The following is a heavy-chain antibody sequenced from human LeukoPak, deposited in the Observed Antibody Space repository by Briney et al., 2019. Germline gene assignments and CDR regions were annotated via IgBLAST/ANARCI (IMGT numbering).Heavy chain of an antibody. CDR3: AREVGDYGDTSFDY. V-gene: IGHV1-8*01. J-gene: IGHJ4*02. D-gene: IGHD4-17*01. CDR1: GYTFTSYD. CDR2: MNPNSGNT. Sequence: GASVKVSCKASGYTFTSYDIDWVRQANGQGLEWMGWMNPNSGNTGYAQKFQGRVTMTRNTSISTAYMELSSLRSEDTAVYYCAREVGDYGDTSFDYWGQGTLVTVSS.